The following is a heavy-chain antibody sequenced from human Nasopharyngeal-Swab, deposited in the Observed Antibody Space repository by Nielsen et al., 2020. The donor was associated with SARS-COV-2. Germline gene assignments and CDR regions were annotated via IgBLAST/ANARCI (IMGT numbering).Heavy chain of an antibody. D-gene: IGHD3-16*01. CDR1: GFTFSSYA. V-gene: IGHV3-30*04. J-gene: IGHJ6*02. CDR2: ISYDGSNK. Sequence: GESLKISCAASGFTFSSYAMHWVRQAPGKGLEWVAVISYDGSNKYYAGSVKGRFTISRDNSKNTLYLQMNSLRAEDTAVYYCARAFGGGYYYGMDVWGQGTTVTVSS. CDR3: ARAFGGGYYYGMDV.